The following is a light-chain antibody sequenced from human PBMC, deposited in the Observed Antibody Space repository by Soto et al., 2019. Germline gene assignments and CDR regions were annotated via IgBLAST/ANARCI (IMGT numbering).Light chain of an antibody. J-gene: IGKJ3*01. CDR1: QSISSY. V-gene: IGKV1-39*01. CDR3: QQSYSTPPRLT. CDR2: AAS. Sequence: DIQMTQSPSSLSASVGDRVTITCRASQSISSYLNWYQQKPGKAPKLLIYAASSLQSGVPSRFSGSGSGTDFTRTISSLQPEDFATYYCQQSYSTPPRLTFGPGTKVDIK.